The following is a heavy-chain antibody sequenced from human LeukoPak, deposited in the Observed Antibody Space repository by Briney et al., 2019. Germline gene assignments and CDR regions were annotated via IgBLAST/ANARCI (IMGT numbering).Heavy chain of an antibody. Sequence: SGGSLRLSCAASGFTFSSYWMSWVRQAPGKGLEWVANIKQDGSEKYYVDSVKGRFTISRDNAKNSLYLQVNSLRAEDTAVYYCARQSRITMIVVVIRYFDYWGQGTLVTVSS. D-gene: IGHD3-22*01. V-gene: IGHV3-7*01. CDR2: IKQDGSEK. J-gene: IGHJ4*02. CDR1: GFTFSSYW. CDR3: ARQSRITMIVVVIRYFDY.